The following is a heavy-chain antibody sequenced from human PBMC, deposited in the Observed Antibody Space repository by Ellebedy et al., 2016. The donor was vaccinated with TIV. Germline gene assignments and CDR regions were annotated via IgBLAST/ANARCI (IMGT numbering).Heavy chain of an antibody. CDR3: ARVYDFWSGPNADY. J-gene: IGHJ4*02. CDR2: ISYDGSNK. CDR1: GFTFSSYG. D-gene: IGHD3-3*01. Sequence: GESLKISXAASGFTFSSYGMHWVRQAPGKGLEWVAVISYDGSNKYYADSVKGRFTISRDNSKNTLYLQMNSLRAGDTAVYYCARVYDFWSGPNADYWGQGTLVTVSS. V-gene: IGHV3-30*03.